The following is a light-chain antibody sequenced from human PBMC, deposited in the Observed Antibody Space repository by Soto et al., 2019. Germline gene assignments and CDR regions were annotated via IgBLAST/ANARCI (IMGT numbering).Light chain of an antibody. CDR3: LQEYNYPVT. CDR2: AAS. V-gene: IGKV1-6*01. CDR1: QGIRNS. J-gene: IGKJ2*01. Sequence: AIQMTQSPSSLSAAVGDRVTITGRARQGIRNSLGGYQQKPGKAPKLLIYAASSLQSGVPSRFSGSGSGKAVTLTSSSLQPEDFANYYCLQEYNYPVTFGQGTTLEIK.